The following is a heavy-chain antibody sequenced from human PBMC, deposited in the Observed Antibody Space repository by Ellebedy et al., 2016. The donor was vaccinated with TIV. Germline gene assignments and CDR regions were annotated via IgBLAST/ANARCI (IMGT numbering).Heavy chain of an antibody. V-gene: IGHV5-10-1*01. D-gene: IGHD5-12*01. CDR1: GYSFSNFW. Sequence: GESLKISCKGSGYSFSNFWLTWVRQMPGKGLERMGKIDPSDSYTNYNPSFQGHVTISVDKSISTAYLQWSSLKASDTAMYYCALLYTGYDSDHYYYHGLDVWGQGTTVTVSS. CDR2: IDPSDSYT. CDR3: ALLYTGYDSDHYYYHGLDV. J-gene: IGHJ6*02.